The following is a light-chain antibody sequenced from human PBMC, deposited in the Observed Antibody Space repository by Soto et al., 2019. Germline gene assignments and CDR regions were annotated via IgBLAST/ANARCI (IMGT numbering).Light chain of an antibody. V-gene: IGLV2-11*01. CDR2: DVS. CDR1: SSDVGGYNY. Sequence: QSALTQPRSVSGSPGQSVTISCTGTSSDVGGYNYVSWYQQHPGKAPKLMIYDVSKRPSGVPDRFSGSKSGNTASLTISGLQAEDEADYYCCADSYTWVFGGGTKLTVL. CDR3: CADSYTWV. J-gene: IGLJ3*02.